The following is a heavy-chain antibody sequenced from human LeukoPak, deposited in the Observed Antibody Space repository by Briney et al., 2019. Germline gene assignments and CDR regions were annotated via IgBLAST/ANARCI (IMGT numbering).Heavy chain of an antibody. V-gene: IGHV3-48*02. CDR1: TFTFSSYS. CDR3: ARISGFTLDY. Sequence: GGSLRLSCATSTFTFSSYSMNWVRQAPGKGLEWVSYSEYSGTTSYYADSVKGRFTVSRDNAKNSLYLQMSSLRDEDTAVYYCARISGFTLDYWGPGTLDTVSS. J-gene: IGHJ4*02. CDR2: SEYSGTTS.